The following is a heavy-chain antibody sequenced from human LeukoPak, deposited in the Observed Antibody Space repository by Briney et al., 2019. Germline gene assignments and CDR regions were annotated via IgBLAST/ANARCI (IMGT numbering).Heavy chain of an antibody. CDR3: ASQRWLQSSFDY. Sequence: GGSLRLSCAVSGFTFSSYWMHWVRQAPGKGLVWVSRINSDGSSTSYADSVKGRFTIPRDNAKNTLYLQMNSLRVEDTAVYYCASQRWLQSSFDYWGQGTLVTVSS. J-gene: IGHJ4*02. CDR2: INSDGSST. CDR1: GFTFSSYW. V-gene: IGHV3-74*01. D-gene: IGHD5-24*01.